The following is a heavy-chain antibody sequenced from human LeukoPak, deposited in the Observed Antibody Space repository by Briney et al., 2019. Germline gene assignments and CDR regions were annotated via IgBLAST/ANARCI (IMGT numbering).Heavy chain of an antibody. CDR1: GFTFSSYG. V-gene: IGHV3-30*18. Sequence: GGSLRLSCAASGFTFSSYGMHWVRQAPGKGLEWVAVISYDGSNKYYADSVKGRFTISRVNSKNTLYLQMNSLRAEDTAVYYCAKAFLLWFGELIHGMDVWGQGTTVTVSS. J-gene: IGHJ6*02. D-gene: IGHD3-10*01. CDR2: ISYDGSNK. CDR3: AKAFLLWFGELIHGMDV.